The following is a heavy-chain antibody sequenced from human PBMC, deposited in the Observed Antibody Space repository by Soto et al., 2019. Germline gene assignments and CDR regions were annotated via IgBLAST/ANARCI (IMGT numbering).Heavy chain of an antibody. CDR2: INGDGGST. CDR3: ARGFYGVDV. V-gene: IGHV3-74*01. J-gene: IGHJ6*02. CDR1: GFAFSSYW. Sequence: GGSLRLSCAASGFAFSSYWMHWVRQAPGKGLVWVSYINGDGGSTNYADSVKGRFTISRDNAKNTLYLQMSSLRAEDTAVYYCARGFYGVDVWGPGTTVTVSS.